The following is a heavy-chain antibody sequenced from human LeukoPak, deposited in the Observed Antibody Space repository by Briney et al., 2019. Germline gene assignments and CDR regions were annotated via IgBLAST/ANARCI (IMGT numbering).Heavy chain of an antibody. CDR3: ARDLVQLWSKDY. V-gene: IGHV3-48*03. J-gene: IGHJ4*02. CDR2: ISSSGRNI. Sequence: GGSLRLSCTASGFTFSNYEFNWVRQAPGKGLEWVSYISSSGRNIYYADSVKGRFTISRDNAKNSLYLQMNSLRAEDTAVYYCARDLVQLWSKDYWGQGTLVTVSS. D-gene: IGHD5-18*01. CDR1: GFTFSNYE.